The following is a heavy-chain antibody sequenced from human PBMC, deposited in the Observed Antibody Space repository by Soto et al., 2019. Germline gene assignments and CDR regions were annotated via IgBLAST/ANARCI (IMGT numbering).Heavy chain of an antibody. Sequence: GGSLRLSCAASGFSFRNYAMTWVRQAPGKGLEWVSSITGSGGSIYYADSVKGRFTISRDNSKNTLFLQMNSLRAADTALYYCAKDQQVGGYDRNWFDPWGQGTLVTVSS. CDR2: ITGSGGSI. CDR1: GFSFRNYA. D-gene: IGHD5-12*01. CDR3: AKDQQVGGYDRNWFDP. J-gene: IGHJ5*02. V-gene: IGHV3-23*01.